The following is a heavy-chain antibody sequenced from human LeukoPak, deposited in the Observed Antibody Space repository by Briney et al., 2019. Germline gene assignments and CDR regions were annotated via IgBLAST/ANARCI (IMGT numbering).Heavy chain of an antibody. CDR3: ARDSSGWSLKYYFDY. Sequence: GGSLRLSCAASGFTFSSYCMSWVRQAPGKGLEWVANIKQDGSENYYVDSVEGRFTISRDNAKNSLYLQMNSLRAEDTAVYYCARDSSGWSLKYYFDYWGQGTLVTVSS. J-gene: IGHJ4*02. CDR1: GFTFSSYC. V-gene: IGHV3-7*01. D-gene: IGHD6-19*01. CDR2: IKQDGSEN.